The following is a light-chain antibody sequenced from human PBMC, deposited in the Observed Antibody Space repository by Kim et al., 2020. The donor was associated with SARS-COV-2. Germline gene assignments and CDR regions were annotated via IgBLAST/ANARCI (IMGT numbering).Light chain of an antibody. J-gene: IGKJ2*01. CDR1: QGIRNY. CDR2: VAS. Sequence: ASVGDRVTITCRASQGIRNYLAWYQQKPGKAPKLLISVASTLQSGVPSRFSGSGSGTEFTLTISSLQPEDFATYYCQQLNTYPMYTFGQGTKLEI. CDR3: QQLNTYPMYT. V-gene: IGKV1-9*01.